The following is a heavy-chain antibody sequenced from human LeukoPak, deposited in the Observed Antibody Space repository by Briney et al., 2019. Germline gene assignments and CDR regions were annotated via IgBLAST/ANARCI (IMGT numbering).Heavy chain of an antibody. CDR1: GYSFSIYW. Sequence: GESLKISCKTSGYSFSIYWIGWVRQMPGQGLGWGGIIFPGGSDNRYSPSFQGQVTISADKSISTAYLQWNSLKASDTAMYYCSRWVTADRVKKDAFDIWGQGTMVTVSS. CDR2: IFPGGSDN. D-gene: IGHD2-21*02. CDR3: SRWVTADRVKKDAFDI. V-gene: IGHV5-51*01. J-gene: IGHJ3*02.